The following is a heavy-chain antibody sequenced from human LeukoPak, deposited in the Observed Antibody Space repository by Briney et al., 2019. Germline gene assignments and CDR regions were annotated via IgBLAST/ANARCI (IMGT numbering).Heavy chain of an antibody. D-gene: IGHD3-22*01. CDR2: IYSGGST. CDR1: GFTVSSNY. Sequence: GGSLRLSCAASGFTVSSNYMSWVRQAPGKGLEWVSVIYSGGSTYYADSVKGRFTISRDNSKNTLYLQMNSLRAEDTAVYYCARVQPEYYYDSSGYYGGYFDYWGQGTLVTVSS. V-gene: IGHV3-53*01. CDR3: ARVQPEYYYDSSGYYGGYFDY. J-gene: IGHJ4*02.